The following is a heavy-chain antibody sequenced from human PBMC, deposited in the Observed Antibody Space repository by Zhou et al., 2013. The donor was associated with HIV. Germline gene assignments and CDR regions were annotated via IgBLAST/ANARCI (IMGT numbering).Heavy chain of an antibody. CDR3: ASGDDSSGYYPLDY. Sequence: QVQLVQSGAEVKKPGSSVKVSCKASGGTFSSYAISWVRQAPGQGLEWMGRIIPILGIANYAQKFQGRVTITADKSTSTAYMELSSLRSEDTAVYYCASGDDSSGYYPLDYWGQGTLVTVSS. D-gene: IGHD3-22*01. J-gene: IGHJ4*02. V-gene: IGHV1-69*04. CDR2: IIPILGIA. CDR1: GGTFSSYA.